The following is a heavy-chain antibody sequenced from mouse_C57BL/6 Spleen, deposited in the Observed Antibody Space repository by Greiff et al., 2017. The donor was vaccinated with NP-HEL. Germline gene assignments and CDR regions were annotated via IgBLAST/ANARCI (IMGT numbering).Heavy chain of an antibody. CDR3: ARELGLAMDY. J-gene: IGHJ4*01. CDR2: IYPGSGNT. Sequence: HVKQSGAELVRPGASVKLSCKASGYTFTDYYINWVKQRPGQGLEWIARIYPGSGNTYYNEKFKGKATLTAEKSSSTAYMQLSSLTSEDSAVYFCARELGLAMDYWGQGTSVTVSS. CDR1: GYTFTDYY. D-gene: IGHD4-1*01. V-gene: IGHV1-76*01.